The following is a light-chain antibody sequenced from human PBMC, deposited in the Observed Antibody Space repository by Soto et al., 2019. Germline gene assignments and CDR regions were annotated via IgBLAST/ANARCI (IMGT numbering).Light chain of an antibody. CDR1: RSVLYSSNNKNY. Sequence: DIVMTQSPDSLAVSLSERATINCKSSRSVLYSSNNKNYLAWYQQKPGQPPKLIINWASTRESGVPARFSGSGSATDFTLTISGLQAEDVAVYYCQQYFGTPLTFGGGTKVEIK. J-gene: IGKJ4*01. CDR2: WAS. CDR3: QQYFGTPLT. V-gene: IGKV4-1*01.